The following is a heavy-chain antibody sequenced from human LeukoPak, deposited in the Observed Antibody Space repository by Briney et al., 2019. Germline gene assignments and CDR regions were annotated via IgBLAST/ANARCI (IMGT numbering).Heavy chain of an antibody. V-gene: IGHV3-74*01. J-gene: IGHJ4*02. CDR1: GFTFSIYW. Sequence: PGGSLRLSCAASGFTFSIYWMHWVRQAPGKGLVCVSRISSDGSSTSYADSVKGRFTISRDNAKNTLYLQMNSLRAEDTAVYYCASSMYSSGWGPFDYWGQGTLVTVSS. CDR2: ISSDGSST. D-gene: IGHD6-19*01. CDR3: ASSMYSSGWGPFDY.